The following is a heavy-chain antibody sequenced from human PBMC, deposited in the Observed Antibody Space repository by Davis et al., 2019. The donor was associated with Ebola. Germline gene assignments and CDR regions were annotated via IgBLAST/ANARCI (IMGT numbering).Heavy chain of an antibody. J-gene: IGHJ5*02. D-gene: IGHD3-16*02. CDR1: GGSFSGYY. CDR3: ARGSITFGGVIVLQNWFDP. CDR2: INHSGST. V-gene: IGHV4-34*01. Sequence: MPSETLSLTCAVYGGSFSGYYWSWIRQPPGKGLEWIGEINHSGSTNYNPSLKSRVTISVDTSKNQFSLKLSSVTAADTAVYYCARGSITFGGVIVLQNWFDPWGQGTLVTVSS.